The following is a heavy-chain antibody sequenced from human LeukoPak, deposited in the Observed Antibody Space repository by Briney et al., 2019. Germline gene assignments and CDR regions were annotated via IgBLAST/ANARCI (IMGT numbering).Heavy chain of an antibody. J-gene: IGHJ6*02. CDR1: GGSISSYY. CDR2: IYYSGST. Sequence: SETLSLTCTVSGGSISSYYWSWIRQPPGKGLEWIGYIYYSGSTNYNPSLKSRVTISVDTSKNQFSLKLCSVTAADTAVYYCARFGLREDYYYYGMDVWGQGTTVTLSS. D-gene: IGHD5-12*01. CDR3: ARFGLREDYYYYGMDV. V-gene: IGHV4-59*01.